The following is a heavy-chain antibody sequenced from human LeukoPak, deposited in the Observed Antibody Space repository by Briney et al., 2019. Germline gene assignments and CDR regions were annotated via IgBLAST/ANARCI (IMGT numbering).Heavy chain of an antibody. Sequence: GGSLRLSCAASGFTVSSSYMSWVRQAPGKGLDWVSIIYSGGSTYYADSVKGRFTISRDNSKNTLYLQMNSLRVDDTAVYYCARGSAYSSWGQGTLVTVSS. CDR3: ARGSAYSS. J-gene: IGHJ4*02. CDR2: IYSGGST. CDR1: GFTVSSSY. V-gene: IGHV3-66*01. D-gene: IGHD6-13*01.